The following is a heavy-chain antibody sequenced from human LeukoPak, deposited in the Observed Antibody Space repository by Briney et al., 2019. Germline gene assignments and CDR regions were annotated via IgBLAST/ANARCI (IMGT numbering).Heavy chain of an antibody. J-gene: IGHJ6*02. V-gene: IGHV3-53*05. CDR2: IYSGGST. D-gene: IGHD6-6*01. Sequence: PGGSLRLSSEASGFTVSSNYMSWVRQAAGKGLEWVSVIYSGGSTYYADSVKGRFTISRDNSKNTLYLQMNSLRAEDTAVYYCAREAGEQLVRYYYYGMDVWGQGTTVTVSS. CDR3: AREAGEQLVRYYYYGMDV. CDR1: GFTVSSNY.